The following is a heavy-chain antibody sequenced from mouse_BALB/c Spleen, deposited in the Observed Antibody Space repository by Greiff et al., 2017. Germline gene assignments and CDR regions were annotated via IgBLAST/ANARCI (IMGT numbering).Heavy chain of an antibody. V-gene: IGHV1-7*01. Sequence: QVHVKQSGAELAKPGASVKMSCKASGYTFTSYWMHWVKQRPGQGLEWIGYINPSTGYTEYNQKFKDKATLTADKSSSTAYMQLSSLTSEDSAVYYCAREDGEAMDYWGQGTSVTVSS. J-gene: IGHJ4*01. CDR3: AREDGEAMDY. D-gene: IGHD2-3*01. CDR2: INPSTGYT. CDR1: GYTFTSYW.